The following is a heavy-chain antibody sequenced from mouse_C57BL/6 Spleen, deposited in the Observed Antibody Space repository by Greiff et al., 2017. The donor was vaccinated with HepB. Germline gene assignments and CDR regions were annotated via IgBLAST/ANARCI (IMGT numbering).Heavy chain of an antibody. V-gene: IGHV1-26*01. Sequence: VQLQQSGPELVKPGASVKISCKASGYTFTDYYMNWVKQSHGKSLEWIGDINPNNGGTSYNQKFKGKATLTVDKSSSTAYMELRSLTSEDSAVYYCASSKGYAMDYWGQGTSVTVSS. CDR1: GYTFTDYY. CDR3: ASSKGYAMDY. D-gene: IGHD2-5*01. J-gene: IGHJ4*01. CDR2: INPNNGGT.